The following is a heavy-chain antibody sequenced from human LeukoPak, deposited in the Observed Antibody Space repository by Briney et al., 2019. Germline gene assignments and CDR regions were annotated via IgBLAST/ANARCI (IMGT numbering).Heavy chain of an antibody. J-gene: IGHJ4*02. CDR2: TYYSGST. Sequence: PSETLSLTCTVSGGSISSYYWSWIRQPPGRGLEWIGYTYYSGSTNYNPSLKSRVTISIDTSKNQFSLKLSSVTAADTAVYYCARQLFGVVVLDYWAQGTLVTVSS. D-gene: IGHD3-3*01. CDR1: GGSISSYY. V-gene: IGHV4-59*08. CDR3: ARQLFGVVVLDY.